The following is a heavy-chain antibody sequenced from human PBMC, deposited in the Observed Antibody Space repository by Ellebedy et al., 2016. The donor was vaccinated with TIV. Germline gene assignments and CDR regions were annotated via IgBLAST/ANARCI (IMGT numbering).Heavy chain of an antibody. J-gene: IGHJ6*03. CDR1: GDSIISSSDY. Sequence: GSLRLSXTVSGDSIISSSDYWVWIRQPPGKGLEWIGTISNRDRTDYNPSLKSRVFILVDASKNQFFLKLTSVTAADTAVYYCATFNQYYTYLGVWGKGTTVTVSS. D-gene: IGHD1-14*01. V-gene: IGHV4-39*01. CDR2: ISNRDRT. CDR3: ATFNQYYTYLGV.